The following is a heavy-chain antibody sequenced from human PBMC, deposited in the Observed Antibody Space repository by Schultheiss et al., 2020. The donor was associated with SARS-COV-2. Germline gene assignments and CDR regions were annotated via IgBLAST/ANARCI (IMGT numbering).Heavy chain of an antibody. D-gene: IGHD1-26*01. CDR1: GYTFTSYY. J-gene: IGHJ5*02. V-gene: IGHV1-46*01. Sequence: ASVKVSCKASGYTFTSYYMHWVRQAPGQGLEWMGIINPSGGSTSYAQKFQGRVTMTRDTSTSTVYMELSSLRSEDTAVYYCARETPDGPSPIGELGEGPAFDPWGQGTLVTVSS. CDR3: ARETPDGPSPIGELGEGPAFDP. CDR2: INPSGGST.